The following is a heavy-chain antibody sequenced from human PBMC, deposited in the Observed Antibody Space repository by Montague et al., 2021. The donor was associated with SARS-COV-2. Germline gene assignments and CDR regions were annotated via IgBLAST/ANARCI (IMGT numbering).Heavy chain of an antibody. Sequence: CAISGDSVSSNTATWNWIRQSPSRGLEWLGRTYYRSKWCHDYAISLKGRITINPDTSKNQFSLQLSSVAPEDTAVFYCARTTTRMLYPENAFDIWGQGTMATVSS. CDR2: TYYRSKWCH. J-gene: IGHJ3*02. D-gene: IGHD2-15*01. V-gene: IGHV6-1*01. CDR1: GDSVSSNTAT. CDR3: ARTTTRMLYPENAFDI.